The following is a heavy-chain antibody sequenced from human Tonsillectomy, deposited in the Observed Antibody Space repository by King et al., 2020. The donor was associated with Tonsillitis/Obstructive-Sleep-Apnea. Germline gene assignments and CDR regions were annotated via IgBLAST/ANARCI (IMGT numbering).Heavy chain of an antibody. J-gene: IGHJ4*02. Sequence: VQLVESGGGLVQPGGSLRLSCAASGFTFSSYAMSWVRQAPGKGLEWVSGISCRGGSTYYSDSVKGRFTISRDNSKNTLYLQMNSLRAEDTAVYYCAKATLRVVVAATELDYWGQGTLVTVSS. D-gene: IGHD2-15*01. CDR3: AKATLRVVVAATELDY. V-gene: IGHV3-23*04. CDR1: GFTFSSYA. CDR2: ISCRGGST.